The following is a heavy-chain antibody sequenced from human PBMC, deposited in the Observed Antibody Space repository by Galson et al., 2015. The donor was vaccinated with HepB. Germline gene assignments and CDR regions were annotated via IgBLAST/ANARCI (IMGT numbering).Heavy chain of an antibody. CDR2: ISGSGDNT. D-gene: IGHD3-22*01. Sequence: SLRLSCAASGFTFSSYAMSWVRQAPGKGLEWVSAISGSGDNTYYADSVKGRFTISRDNSKNTLYLQMNSPRAEDTAVYYCAKEDYHDSPLPGGYFQHWGQGTLVTVSS. CDR3: AKEDYHDSPLPGGYFQH. V-gene: IGHV3-23*01. CDR1: GFTFSSYA. J-gene: IGHJ1*01.